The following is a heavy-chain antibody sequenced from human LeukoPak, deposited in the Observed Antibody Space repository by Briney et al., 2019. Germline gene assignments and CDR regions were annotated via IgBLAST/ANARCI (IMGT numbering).Heavy chain of an antibody. CDR1: GFTFSSYA. CDR3: ARGYLSSTRTDYFDY. V-gene: IGHV3-30*03. J-gene: IGHJ4*02. CDR2: ISYDGSNT. Sequence: GGSLRLSCAASGFTFSSYAMSWVRQAPGKGLEWVAVISYDGSNTYYADSVKGRFTISRDNSKNTLYLQMNSLRAEDTAVYYCARGYLSSTRTDYFDYWGQGTLVTVSS. D-gene: IGHD6-13*01.